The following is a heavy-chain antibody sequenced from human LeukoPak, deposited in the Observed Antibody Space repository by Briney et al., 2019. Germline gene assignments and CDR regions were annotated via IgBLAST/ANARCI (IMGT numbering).Heavy chain of an antibody. D-gene: IGHD2-21*01. CDR2: NYSGDSDT. J-gene: IGHJ5*02. CDR3: ARGEGVSWFDT. V-gene: IGHV5-51*01. Sequence: GAFLKTSCKGSGYSFTCYLIAWVRPLAGKGLELRGINYSGDSDTRYSPSFQGQVTISADQSSRTAYLQWSSLTASDTAVYYCARGEGVSWFDTWGEGTLVTVSS. CDR1: GYSFTCYL.